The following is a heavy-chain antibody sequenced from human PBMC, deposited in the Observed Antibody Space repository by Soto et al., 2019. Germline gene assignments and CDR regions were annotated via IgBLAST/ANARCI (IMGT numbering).Heavy chain of an antibody. CDR1: GASITYGGYS. D-gene: IGHD2-15*01. V-gene: IGHV4-30-2*06. CDR2: ITHLENT. J-gene: IGHJ4*02. CDR3: VRGGGKAPFEY. Sequence: QLRLQESGSGVVETSESLSLTCTVFGASITYGGYSWSWIRQSPGRGLEWIGHITHLENTYFNPSFKSRLSMSIDRAKNQFSLKLTSMTAADKGRYFCVRGGGKAPFEYWGQEILVTVSS.